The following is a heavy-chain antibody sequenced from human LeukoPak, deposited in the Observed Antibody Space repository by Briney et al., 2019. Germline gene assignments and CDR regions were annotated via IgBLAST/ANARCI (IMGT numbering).Heavy chain of an antibody. D-gene: IGHD6-13*01. V-gene: IGHV5-51*01. CDR2: INPADSDT. Sequence: GESLKISCKGSGYNFASYWIGWVRQMPGKGLEWMGIINPADSDTRYSPSFQGQVTVSADKSISTAYLQWSSLKASDTAMYYCARGRTGYYFEYWGQGTLVTVSS. CDR3: ARGRTGYYFEY. CDR1: GYNFASYW. J-gene: IGHJ4*02.